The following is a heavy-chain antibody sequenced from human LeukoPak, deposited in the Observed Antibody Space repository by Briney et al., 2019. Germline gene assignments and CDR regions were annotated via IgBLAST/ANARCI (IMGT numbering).Heavy chain of an antibody. Sequence: GGSLRLSCAASGFTVSSNYMSWVRQAPGKGLEWVSVIYSGGSTYYADSVKGRFTISRDNSKNTLYLQMNSPRADDTAVYYCAKTSDQLLYSKFDFWGQGTLVTVSS. J-gene: IGHJ4*02. CDR1: GFTVSSNY. D-gene: IGHD2-2*02. V-gene: IGHV3-66*02. CDR3: AKTSDQLLYSKFDF. CDR2: IYSGGST.